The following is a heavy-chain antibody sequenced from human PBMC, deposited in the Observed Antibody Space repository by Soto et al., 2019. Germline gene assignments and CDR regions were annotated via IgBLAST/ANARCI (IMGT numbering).Heavy chain of an antibody. CDR1: GFTFSSYA. D-gene: IGHD6-19*01. CDR2: ISGSGGST. V-gene: IGHV3-23*01. J-gene: IGHJ4*02. CDR3: ASRSSGWYFDY. Sequence: EVHLLESGGGLVQPGGSLRLSCAASGFTFSSYAMNWVRQGPGKGLEWVSVISGSGGSTYYADSVKGRFTISRDNSKNTLYLQMNSLRAEDTAVYYCASRSSGWYFDYWGQGTLVTVSS.